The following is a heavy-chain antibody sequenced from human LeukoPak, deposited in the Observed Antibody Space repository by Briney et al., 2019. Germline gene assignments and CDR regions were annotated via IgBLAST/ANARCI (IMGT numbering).Heavy chain of an antibody. J-gene: IGHJ4*02. Sequence: SETLSLTCTVSGYSINSGYFWGWIRQPPGKGLECIGTIYHSGSTYYNPSLKSRVTISVDTSKNQFSLKLSSVTAADTAVYYCAKRYCSSTTCYDDRGAFDYWGQGTLVTVSS. CDR3: AKRYCSSTTCYDDRGAFDY. CDR2: IYHSGST. V-gene: IGHV4-38-2*02. CDR1: GYSINSGYF. D-gene: IGHD2-2*01.